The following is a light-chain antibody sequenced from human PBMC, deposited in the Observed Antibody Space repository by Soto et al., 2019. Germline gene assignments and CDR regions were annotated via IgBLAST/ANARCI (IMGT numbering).Light chain of an antibody. V-gene: IGKV3-15*01. J-gene: IGKJ4*01. CDR2: DAS. CDR3: QQYNEWPLT. CDR1: QSVSSSY. Sequence: IVVTPSPAAVSLSPGERATLSCSASQSVSSSYLAGYRQKPGQAPRLVIYDASTRATGIPARFSGSGSGTEFTLIISSLQSEDFAVYYCQQYNEWPLTFGGGTKV.